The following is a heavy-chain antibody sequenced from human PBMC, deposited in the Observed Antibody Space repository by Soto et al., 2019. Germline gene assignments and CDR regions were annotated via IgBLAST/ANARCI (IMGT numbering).Heavy chain of an antibody. CDR3: ARVRSGYVNY. CDR1: GGSFSGYY. J-gene: IGHJ4*02. D-gene: IGHD3-22*01. V-gene: IGHV4-34*01. CDR2: INHSGST. Sequence: QVQLQQWGAGLLKPSETLSLTCAVYGGSFSGYYWSWIRQPPGKGLEWIGEINHSGSTNYNPSLKSRVTISVDTSKNQFSLKLSSVTAADTAVYYCARVRSGYVNYWGQGTLVTVSS.